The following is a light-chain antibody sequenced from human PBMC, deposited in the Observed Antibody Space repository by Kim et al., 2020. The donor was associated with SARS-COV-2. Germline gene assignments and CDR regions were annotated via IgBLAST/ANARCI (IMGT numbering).Light chain of an antibody. Sequence: SVKLTCTLSSGHSSNPIAWHQQQAEKGPRYLMTVKSDGSHTRGDGIPDRFSGSSSGAERYLMISGLQSDDEADYYCQTWGTGIWVFGGGTTLTVL. CDR1: SGHSSNP. V-gene: IGLV4-69*01. J-gene: IGLJ3*02. CDR3: QTWGTGIWV. CDR2: VKSDGSH.